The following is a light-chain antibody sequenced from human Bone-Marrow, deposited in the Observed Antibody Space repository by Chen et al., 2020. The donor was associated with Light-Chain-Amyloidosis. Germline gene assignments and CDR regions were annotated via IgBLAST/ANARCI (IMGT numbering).Light chain of an antibody. CDR3: QSADSSGTYEVI. CDR1: DLPTKY. V-gene: IGLV3-25*03. Sequence: SYELTQPPSVSVSAGQTARITCSGDDLPTKYAYWYQQKPGQAPVLVIHRDTERPSGISERFPGSSAGTPATVTISGVQAEDAADYPCQSADSSGTYEVIFGGGTKLTVL. CDR2: RDT. J-gene: IGLJ2*01.